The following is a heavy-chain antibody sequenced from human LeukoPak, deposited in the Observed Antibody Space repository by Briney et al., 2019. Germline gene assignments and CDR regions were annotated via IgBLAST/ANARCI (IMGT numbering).Heavy chain of an antibody. D-gene: IGHD3-22*01. CDR3: AKGITYYYDSSGYQAVDY. V-gene: IGHV3-23*01. CDR2: ISGSGGRT. CDR1: GFTFNSYA. Sequence: GALRLSCAASGFTFNSYAMTWVRQAPGKGLEWVSTISGSGGRTYYADSVKGRFTISRDDSKNTLYMQMNSLRAEDTAVYYCAKGITYYYDSSGYQAVDYWGQGTLVTVSS. J-gene: IGHJ4*02.